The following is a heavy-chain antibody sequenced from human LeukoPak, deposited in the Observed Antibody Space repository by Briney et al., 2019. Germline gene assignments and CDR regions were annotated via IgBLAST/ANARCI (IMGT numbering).Heavy chain of an antibody. J-gene: IGHJ4*02. D-gene: IGHD6-13*01. CDR3: ATNSSRGVFDY. CDR2: ISGSGGST. Sequence: GGSLRLSCAASGFTFRSYAMSWVRQAPRKGLEWVSAISGSGGSTYYADSVKGRFTISRDNSKNTLYLQMNSLRAEDTAVYYCATNSSRGVFDYWGQGTLVTVSS. V-gene: IGHV3-23*01. CDR1: GFTFRSYA.